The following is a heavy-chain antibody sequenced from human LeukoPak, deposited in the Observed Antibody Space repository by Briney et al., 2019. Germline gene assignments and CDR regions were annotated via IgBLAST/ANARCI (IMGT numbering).Heavy chain of an antibody. J-gene: IGHJ5*02. Sequence: GESLKISCKGSGYSFTSYWIGWVRQMPGKGLEWMGIIYPGDSDTRYSPSFQGQVTISADKSISTAYLQWSSLKASDTAMYYCARGLRYYDILTGYYPRNWFDPWRQGTLVTVSS. V-gene: IGHV5-51*01. CDR1: GYSFTSYW. D-gene: IGHD3-9*01. CDR3: ARGLRYYDILTGYYPRNWFDP. CDR2: IYPGDSDT.